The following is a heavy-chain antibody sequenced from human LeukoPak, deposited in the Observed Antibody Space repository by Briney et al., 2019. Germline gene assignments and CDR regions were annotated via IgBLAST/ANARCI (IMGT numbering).Heavy chain of an antibody. J-gene: IGHJ4*02. CDR1: GFTFSSYA. CDR2: ISGSGGST. CDR3: SKEGHGDLEYYFDY. V-gene: IGHV3-23*01. Sequence: PGGSLRLSCAASGFTFSSYAMSWVRQAPGKGLEWVSAISGSGGSTYYADSVKGRFTISRDNSKNTQYLQMNSLRAEDTDVYYCSKEGHGDLEYYFDYWGQGTLVTVSS. D-gene: IGHD4-17*01.